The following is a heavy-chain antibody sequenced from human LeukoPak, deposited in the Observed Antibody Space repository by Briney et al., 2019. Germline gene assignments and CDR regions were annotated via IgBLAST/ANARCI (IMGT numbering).Heavy chain of an antibody. CDR3: ARGARIAAAGRRWFDP. CDR2: INHSGST. Sequence: SETLSLTCAAYGGSFSGYYWSWIHQPPGKGLEWIGEINHSGSTNYNPSLKSRVTISVDTSKNQFSLKLRSVTAADTAVYYCARGARIAAAGRRWFDPWSQGTLVTVSS. J-gene: IGHJ5*02. D-gene: IGHD6-13*01. CDR1: GGSFSGYY. V-gene: IGHV4-34*01.